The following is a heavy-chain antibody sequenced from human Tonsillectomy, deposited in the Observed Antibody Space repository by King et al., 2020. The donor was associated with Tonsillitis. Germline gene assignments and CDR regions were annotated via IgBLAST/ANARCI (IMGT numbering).Heavy chain of an antibody. D-gene: IGHD2-21*02. CDR3: ARLSCGDDCYSGYYYYGMDV. CDR2: MTPIFCTV. CDR1: EVTFSSYA. J-gene: IGHJ6*02. Sequence: VQLVQSGAEVKKPGSSVKVSCKSSEVTFSSYAISWVRQAPGQGLEWMGGMTPIFCTVKYAQKFQGGITITADESASTAYMELSSLRSEDTALYYCARLSCGDDCYSGYYYYGMDVWGQGTTVTVSS. V-gene: IGHV1-69*01.